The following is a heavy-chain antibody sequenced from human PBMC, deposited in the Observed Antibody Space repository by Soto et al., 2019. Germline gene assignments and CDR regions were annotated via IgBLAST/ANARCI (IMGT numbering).Heavy chain of an antibody. CDR3: ARVYGSGVYYYCGMDV. CDR1: GFTFSSYD. Sequence: ESGGGLVQPGGSLRLSCAASGFTFSSYDMHWVRQATGKGLEWVSAIGTAGDTYYPGSVKGRFTISRENAKNSLYLKMNSLSAEDTAMYYCARVYGSGVYYYCGMDVWGKGTTVTVSS. V-gene: IGHV3-13*01. J-gene: IGHJ6*04. CDR2: IGTAGDT. D-gene: IGHD3-10*01.